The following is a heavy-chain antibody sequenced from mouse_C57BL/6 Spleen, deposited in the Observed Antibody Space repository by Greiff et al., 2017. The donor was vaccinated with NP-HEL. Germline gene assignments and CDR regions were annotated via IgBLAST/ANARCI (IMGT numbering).Heavy chain of an antibody. CDR2: IHPNSGST. CDR3: ARSVITTSLYYAMDY. V-gene: IGHV1-64*01. J-gene: IGHJ4*01. Sequence: QVQLQQPGAELVKPGASVKLSCKASGYTFTSYWMHWVKQRPGQGLEWIGMIHPNSGSTNYNEKFKSKATLTVDKSSGTAYMQLSSLTSEDSAVYYCARSVITTSLYYAMDYWGQGTSVTVSS. D-gene: IGHD2-4*01. CDR1: GYTFTSYW.